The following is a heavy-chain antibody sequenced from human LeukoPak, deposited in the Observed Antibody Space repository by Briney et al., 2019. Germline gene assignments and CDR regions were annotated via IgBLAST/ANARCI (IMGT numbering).Heavy chain of an antibody. CDR1: GFTFSSYG. CDR3: ARDYYDSSGYSHGAFDI. CDR2: ISSDGSHK. V-gene: IGHV3-30*03. Sequence: GGSLRLSCAASGFTFSSYGMEWVRQAPGKGLEWVALISSDGSHKSYADSVKGRFTISRDNSKNSLYLQMNSLRAEDTAVYYCARDYYDSSGYSHGAFDIWGQGTMVTVSS. J-gene: IGHJ3*02. D-gene: IGHD3-22*01.